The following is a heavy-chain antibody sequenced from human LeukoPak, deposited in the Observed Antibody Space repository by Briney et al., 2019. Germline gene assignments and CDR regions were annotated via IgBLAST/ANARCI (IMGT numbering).Heavy chain of an antibody. D-gene: IGHD3-10*01. CDR3: ARDPRSGYFDY. CDR1: GGSISSYY. Sequence: SETLSLTCTVSGGSISSYYWSWIRQPPGKGLEWIGYIYYSGSTNYNPSLKSRVTISVDTSKNQFSLKLSSVTAADTAVNYCARDPRSGYFDYWGQGTLVTVSS. V-gene: IGHV4-59*01. CDR2: IYYSGST. J-gene: IGHJ4*02.